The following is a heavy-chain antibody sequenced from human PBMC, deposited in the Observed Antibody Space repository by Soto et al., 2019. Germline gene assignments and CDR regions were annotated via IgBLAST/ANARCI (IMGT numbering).Heavy chain of an antibody. J-gene: IGHJ6*02. D-gene: IGHD1-26*01. CDR2: ITYIGST. Sequence: PSETLSLTCTVSGGSISSAAYYWSWIRQHPGKGLEWIGYITYIGSTYYNPSLKSRVTISVDTPKTQFSLKLSSVTAADTAVYYCARELTGTYPYYYGMDVWGQGTTVTVSS. CDR1: GGSISSAAYY. V-gene: IGHV4-31*03. CDR3: ARELTGTYPYYYGMDV.